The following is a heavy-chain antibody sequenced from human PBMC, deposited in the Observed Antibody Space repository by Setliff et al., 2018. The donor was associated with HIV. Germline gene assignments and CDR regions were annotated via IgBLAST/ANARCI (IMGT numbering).Heavy chain of an antibody. CDR3: ATHRVGQRPWLSDF. J-gene: IGHJ4*02. CDR1: GFTFSSYG. D-gene: IGHD5-12*01. V-gene: IGHV3-48*04. CDR2: ISTSSTTI. Sequence: PGGSLRLSCAASGFTFSSYGMNWVRQAPGKGLEWVSYISTSSTTIYYADSVKGRFTISRDNAKNTLYLQMNSLRAEDTAVYYCATHRVGQRPWLSDFWGQGTLVTVSS.